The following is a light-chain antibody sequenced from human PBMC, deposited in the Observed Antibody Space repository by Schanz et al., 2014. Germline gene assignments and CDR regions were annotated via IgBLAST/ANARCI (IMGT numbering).Light chain of an antibody. CDR1: QSVNSN. CDR3: QQRSNWPPGLT. Sequence: EVVMTQSPATLSVSPGERASLSCRASQSVNSNLAWYQQKPGQAPRLLIFGASNRATGIPARFSGSGSGTDFTLTISSLEPEDFAVYYCQQRSNWPPGLTFGGGTKVEIK. CDR2: GAS. V-gene: IGKV3-11*01. J-gene: IGKJ4*01.